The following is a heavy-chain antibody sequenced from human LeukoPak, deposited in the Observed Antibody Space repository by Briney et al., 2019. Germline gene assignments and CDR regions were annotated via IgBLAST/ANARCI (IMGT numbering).Heavy chain of an antibody. CDR3: AREGMYYYDSSGYNY. V-gene: IGHV1-2*02. CDR2: INPNSGGT. Sequence: ASVKVSCKASGYTFTGYYMHWVRQAPGQGLEWMGWINPNSGGTNYAQKFQGRVTMTRDTSISTAYMELSRLRSDDTAVYYCAREGMYYYDSSGYNYWGQGTLVTVSS. J-gene: IGHJ4*02. D-gene: IGHD3-22*01. CDR1: GYTFTGYY.